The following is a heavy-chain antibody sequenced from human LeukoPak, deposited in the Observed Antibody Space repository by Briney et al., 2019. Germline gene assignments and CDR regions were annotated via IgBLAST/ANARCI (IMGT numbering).Heavy chain of an antibody. D-gene: IGHD5-12*01. V-gene: IGHV4-34*01. Sequence: PSETLSLTCTVSGGSISSYYWSWIRQPPGKGLEWIGEINHSGSTNYNPSLKSRVTISVDTSKNQFSLKLSSVTAADTAVYYCARVYRNGMDVWGQGTTVTVSS. CDR2: INHSGST. J-gene: IGHJ6*02. CDR1: GGSISSYY. CDR3: ARVYRNGMDV.